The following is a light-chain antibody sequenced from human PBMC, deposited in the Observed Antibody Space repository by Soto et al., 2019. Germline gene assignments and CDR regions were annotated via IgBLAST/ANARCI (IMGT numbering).Light chain of an antibody. J-gene: IGKJ2*01. CDR3: QQRTNWPIT. V-gene: IGKV3-11*01. CDR2: DAS. Sequence: PGERATLSCRASRSVTTFLAWYQQKPGQAPRLLIYDASKRATGVPTRFSGSGSGTDFTLTINNLEPEDFAVYYCQQRTNWPITFGQGPKVERK. CDR1: RSVTTF.